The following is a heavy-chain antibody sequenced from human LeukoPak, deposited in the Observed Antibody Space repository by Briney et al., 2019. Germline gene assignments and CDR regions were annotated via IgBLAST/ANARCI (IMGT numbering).Heavy chain of an antibody. CDR2: ISSSSSYI. V-gene: IGHV3-21*01. CDR1: GFTFSSYS. Sequence: GGSLRLSCAASGFTFSSYSMNWVRQAPGKGLEWVSSISSSSSYIYYADSVKGRFTISRDNAKNSLYLQMNSLRAEDTAVYYCARAEIYVGNADYWGQGTLVTVSS. CDR3: ARAEIYVGNADY. D-gene: IGHD3-16*01. J-gene: IGHJ4*02.